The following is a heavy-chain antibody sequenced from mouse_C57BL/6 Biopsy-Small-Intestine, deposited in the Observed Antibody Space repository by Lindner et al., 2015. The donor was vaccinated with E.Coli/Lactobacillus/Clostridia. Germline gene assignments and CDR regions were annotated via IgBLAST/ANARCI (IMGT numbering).Heavy chain of an antibody. CDR1: GYTFTNYW. V-gene: IGHV1-63*01. D-gene: IGHD4-1*01. CDR3: ARAARLANWYFDY. CDR2: IYPGGGYT. Sequence: VQLQESGAELVRPGRSVKMSCKASGYTFTNYWIGWAKQRPGHGLEWIGDIYPGGGYTNYNEKFKGKATLTADKSSSTAYMQFSSLTSEDSAIYYCARAARLANWYFDYWGQGTTLTVSS. J-gene: IGHJ2*01.